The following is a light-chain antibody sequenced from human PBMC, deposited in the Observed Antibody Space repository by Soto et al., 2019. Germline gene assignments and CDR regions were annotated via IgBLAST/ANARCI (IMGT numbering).Light chain of an antibody. CDR1: SSDIGAYNY. J-gene: IGLJ2*01. V-gene: IGLV2-14*01. CDR3: NSYTTTTTPRL. CDR2: NVS. Sequence: QSVLTQPASVSGSPGQSITISCTGTSSDIGAYNYVSWYQQHPGKAPKLIIYNVSNRPSGVSNRFSGSKSGSTASLTISGLQAEDEADYYCNSYTTTTTPRLFGGGTKVTVL.